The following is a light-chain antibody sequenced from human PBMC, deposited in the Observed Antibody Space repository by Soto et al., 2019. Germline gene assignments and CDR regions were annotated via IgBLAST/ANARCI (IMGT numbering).Light chain of an antibody. CDR3: QQYYSTPWT. J-gene: IGKJ1*01. V-gene: IGKV3-15*01. CDR1: QSVSSN. CDR2: GAS. Sequence: EVVMSQSPATLSVSLGDRATLSCRASQSVSSNLAWYQQKPGQAPRLLIYGASTRATGIPARFSGSGSGTGFTLTISSLQSEDVAVYYCQQYYSTPWTFGQGTKVDIK.